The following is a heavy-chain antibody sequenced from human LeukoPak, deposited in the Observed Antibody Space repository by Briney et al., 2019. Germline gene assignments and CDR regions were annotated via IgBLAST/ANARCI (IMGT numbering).Heavy chain of an antibody. CDR1: GGSISSGDYY. V-gene: IGHV4-30-4*08. J-gene: IGHJ4*02. Sequence: ASQTLSLTCTVSGGSISSGDYYWSWIRQPPGKGLEWMGYIYYSGRTYYNPSLKSRVTISVDTSKNQFSLELNSVTAADTAVYYCARHSIDCSGSTCYDYWGQGTLVSVSS. D-gene: IGHD2-15*01. CDR3: ARHSIDCSGSTCYDY. CDR2: IYYSGRT.